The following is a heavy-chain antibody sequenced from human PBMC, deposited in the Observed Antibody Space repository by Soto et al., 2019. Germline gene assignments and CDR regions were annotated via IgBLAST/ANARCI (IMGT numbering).Heavy chain of an antibody. D-gene: IGHD6-13*01. Sequence: SLRLSCSASVFTFSRYEMNWVRQAPGKGLEWVSYISSSGSTIYYADSVKGRFTISRDNAKNSLYLQMNSLRAEDTAVYYCASLSSAFDYWGQGTLVTVSS. V-gene: IGHV3-48*03. CDR3: ASLSSAFDY. J-gene: IGHJ4*02. CDR2: ISSSGSTI. CDR1: VFTFSRYE.